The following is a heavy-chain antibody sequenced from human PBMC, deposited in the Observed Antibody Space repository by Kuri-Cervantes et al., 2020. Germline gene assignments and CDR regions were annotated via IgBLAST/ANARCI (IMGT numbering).Heavy chain of an antibody. D-gene: IGHD6-19*01. V-gene: IGHV4-61*01. Sequence: SETLSLTCTVSGGSVSSGSYYWSWIRQPPGKGLEWIGYIYYSGSTNYNPSLKSRVTISVDTSKNQFSLKLSSVTDADTAAYYCARSMAVVGTDFDSWGQGTLVTVSS. J-gene: IGHJ4*02. CDR2: IYYSGST. CDR1: GGSVSSGSYY. CDR3: ARSMAVVGTDFDS.